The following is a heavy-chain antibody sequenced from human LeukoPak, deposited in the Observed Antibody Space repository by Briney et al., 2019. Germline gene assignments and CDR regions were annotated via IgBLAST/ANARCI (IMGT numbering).Heavy chain of an antibody. Sequence: GASVKVSCKASGYTFTGYYMHWVRQAPGQGLEWMGWINPNSGGTNYAQKFQGRVTMTRDTSISTAYVELSRLRSDDTAVYYCARDGQLRTYYYYYMDVWGKGTTVTVSS. V-gene: IGHV1-2*02. CDR1: GYTFTGYY. CDR2: INPNSGGT. CDR3: ARDGQLRTYYYYYMDV. J-gene: IGHJ6*03. D-gene: IGHD2-2*01.